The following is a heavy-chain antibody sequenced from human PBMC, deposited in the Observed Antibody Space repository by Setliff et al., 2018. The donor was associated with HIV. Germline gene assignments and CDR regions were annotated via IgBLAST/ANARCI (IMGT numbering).Heavy chain of an antibody. V-gene: IGHV1-24*01. CDR1: GYTLTEVS. J-gene: IGHJ4*02. CDR2: FDPQDGDT. Sequence: GASVKVSCKISGYTLTEVSMHWVRQAPGKGLEWMGYFDPQDGDTLYAQRFQGRVTMTEDSSTDTAYMELGSLTSDDTAVYYCATAKEHWLTEGGFDFWGQGTLVTVSS. CDR3: ATAKEHWLTEGGFDF. D-gene: IGHD6-19*01.